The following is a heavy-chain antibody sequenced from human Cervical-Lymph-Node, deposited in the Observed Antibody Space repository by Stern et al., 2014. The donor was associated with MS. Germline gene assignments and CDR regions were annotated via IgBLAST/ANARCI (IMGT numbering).Heavy chain of an antibody. J-gene: IGHJ4*02. CDR3: ASGGAGPKNFDS. D-gene: IGHD3-10*01. V-gene: IGHV1-46*03. Sequence: VQLEESGAEVKQPGASVKVSCKASGYTFTSYYIHWVRQAPGQGLEWMGMINHSGDGTSYTQKFQGRVTMTRDTSTSTVYMELSGLRSEDTAVYFCASGGAGPKNFDSWGQGTLVTVSS. CDR1: GYTFTSYY. CDR2: INHSGDGT.